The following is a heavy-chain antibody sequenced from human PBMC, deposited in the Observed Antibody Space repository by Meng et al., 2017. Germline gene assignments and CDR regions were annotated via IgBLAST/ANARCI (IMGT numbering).Heavy chain of an antibody. CDR3: ARDKLKTFDP. CDR2: INAGNGNT. Sequence: QVQLVKYGAEGKKLGDSVTVSCKASGYTFTSYAMHWVRQAPGQRLEWMGWINAGNGNTKYSQKFQGRVTITRDTSASTAYLELSSLRSEDTAVYYCARDKLKTFDPWGQGTLVTVSS. J-gene: IGHJ5*02. CDR1: GYTFTSYA. V-gene: IGHV1-3*01.